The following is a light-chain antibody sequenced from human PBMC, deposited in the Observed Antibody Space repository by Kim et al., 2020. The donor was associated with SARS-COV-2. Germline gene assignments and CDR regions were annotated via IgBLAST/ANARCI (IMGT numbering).Light chain of an antibody. J-gene: IGKJ1*01. CDR2: AAS. CDR1: QGISNN. Sequence: SSVGDRVTITGRASQGISNNLAWYQHKPGKVPTLLLFAASTLQSGVPSRFSGSGSGTDFTLTISSLQPEDFATYYCQKYNSAPWTFGQGTKVDIK. CDR3: QKYNSAPWT. V-gene: IGKV1-27*01.